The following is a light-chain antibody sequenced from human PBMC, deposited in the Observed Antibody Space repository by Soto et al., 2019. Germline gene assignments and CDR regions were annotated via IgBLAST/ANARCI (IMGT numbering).Light chain of an antibody. CDR3: QQYSSSPWT. CDR1: QRVSSNY. Sequence: EIVLTQSPGTLSLSPGERATLSCRASQRVSSNYLAWFQQKPGQAPRLLIYGASRRATGIPDRFSGSGSGTDFTLIISRLEPEDFAVYSCQQYSSSPWTFGQGTKVEIK. CDR2: GAS. V-gene: IGKV3-20*01. J-gene: IGKJ1*01.